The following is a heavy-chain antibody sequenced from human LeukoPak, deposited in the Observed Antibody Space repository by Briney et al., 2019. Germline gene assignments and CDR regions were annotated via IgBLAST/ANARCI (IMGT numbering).Heavy chain of an antibody. D-gene: IGHD1-26*01. Sequence: PSETLSLTCSVSGDSITSTSYYWGWIRQPPEKGLEWIGSVYYTGGTYYSPSLKSRVTISVDTSKNQFSLKLSSVTAADTAVYYCARGEQGNSGSYGYWGQGTLVTVSS. V-gene: IGHV4-39*07. J-gene: IGHJ4*02. CDR2: VYYTGGT. CDR3: ARGEQGNSGSYGY. CDR1: GDSITSTSYY.